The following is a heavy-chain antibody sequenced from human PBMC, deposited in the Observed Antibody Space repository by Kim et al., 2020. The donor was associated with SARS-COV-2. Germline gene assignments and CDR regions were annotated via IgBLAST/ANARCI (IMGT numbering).Heavy chain of an antibody. V-gene: IGHV3-30*18. CDR1: GFTFSSYG. Sequence: GGSLRLSCAASGFTFSSYGMHWVRQAPGKGLEWVAVISYDGSNKYYADSVKGRFTISRDNSKNTLYLQMNSLRAEDTAVYYCAKSARHYYGSGSYPYYYYGMDVWGQGTTVTVSS. D-gene: IGHD3-10*01. CDR2: ISYDGSNK. CDR3: AKSARHYYGSGSYPYYYYGMDV. J-gene: IGHJ6*02.